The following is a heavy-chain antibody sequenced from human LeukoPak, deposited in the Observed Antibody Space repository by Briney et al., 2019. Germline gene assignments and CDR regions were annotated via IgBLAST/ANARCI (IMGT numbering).Heavy chain of an antibody. V-gene: IGHV4-34*01. Sequence: PSETLSLTCAVYGGSFSGYYWSWIRQPPRKGLEWIGEINHSGSTNYNPSLMSRVTISVDKSKNQFSLNLSSVTAADTAVYYCARGGVLRYFDWSGGPPGSLDYWGQGTLVTVSS. J-gene: IGHJ4*02. CDR1: GGSFSGYY. D-gene: IGHD3-9*01. CDR2: INHSGST. CDR3: ARGGVLRYFDWSGGPPGSLDY.